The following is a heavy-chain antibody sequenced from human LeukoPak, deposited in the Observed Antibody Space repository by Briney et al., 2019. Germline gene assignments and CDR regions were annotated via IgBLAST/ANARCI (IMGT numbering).Heavy chain of an antibody. CDR1: GGPFSGYY. J-gene: IGHJ4*02. V-gene: IGHV4-34*01. CDR2: INHSGST. Sequence: PSETLSLTCAVYGGPFSGYYWSWIRQPPGKGLEWIGKINHSGSTNYNPSLKSRVTISVDTSKNQFSLKVSSVTAADTAVYYCARDKIGGINFDYGGQGTLITVSA. D-gene: IGHD2/OR15-2a*01. CDR3: ARDKIGGINFDY.